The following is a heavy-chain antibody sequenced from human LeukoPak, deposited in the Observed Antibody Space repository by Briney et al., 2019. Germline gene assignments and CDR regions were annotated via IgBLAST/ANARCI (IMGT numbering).Heavy chain of an antibody. Sequence: GGSLRLSCAASGFTVSSKYKSWVRQAPGKGLEYVSAISTTGGSTYYADSVKGRFTICRDNSKNTLSLQMNSLRAEDTALYYCAKGGGSEWSDWGQGTLVTVSS. CDR1: GFTVSSKY. CDR3: AKGGGSEWSD. D-gene: IGHD3-3*01. CDR2: ISTTGGST. J-gene: IGHJ4*02. V-gene: IGHV3-23*01.